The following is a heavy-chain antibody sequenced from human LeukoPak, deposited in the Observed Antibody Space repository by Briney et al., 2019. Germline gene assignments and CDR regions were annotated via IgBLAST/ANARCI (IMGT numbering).Heavy chain of an antibody. Sequence: GGSLRLSCAASGFTFSFYAMHWVRKAPGKGLEWVAVISYDASNKDHADSVKGRFIISRDNSKNTLYLQMNSLRPEDTAVYYCARDKWDSGVNIDSWGQGTLVTVSS. V-gene: IGHV3-30*04. D-gene: IGHD4-23*01. CDR3: ARDKWDSGVNIDS. CDR2: ISYDASNK. J-gene: IGHJ4*02. CDR1: GFTFSFYA.